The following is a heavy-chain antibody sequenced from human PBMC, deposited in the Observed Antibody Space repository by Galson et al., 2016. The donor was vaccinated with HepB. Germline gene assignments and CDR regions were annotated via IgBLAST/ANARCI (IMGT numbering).Heavy chain of an antibody. CDR2: IVPVFSKI. V-gene: IGHV1-69*13. J-gene: IGHJ5*02. CDR1: GDTSNIYG. CDR3: AREDTSMST. D-gene: IGHD5-18*01. Sequence: SVKVSCKASGDTSNIYGISWVRQAPGQGLEWMGGIVPVFSKISYAQKFQGRLTITADESTSPAYMELSALRSEDTAVYYGAREDTSMSTWGQGTLVTVSS.